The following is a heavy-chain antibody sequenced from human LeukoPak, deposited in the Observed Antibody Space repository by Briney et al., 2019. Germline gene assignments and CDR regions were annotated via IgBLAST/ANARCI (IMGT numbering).Heavy chain of an antibody. CDR1: RGAINSYY. D-gene: IGHD1/OR15-1a*01. V-gene: IGHV4-59*08. CDR2: LYYSGNT. J-gene: IGHJ3*02. Sequence: SETLSLTCTVSRGAINSYYWTWIRQPPGKGLEWIGYLYYSGNTNYNPSLKSRVTISVDTSKNQFSLKLTSVTAADTAVYYCVRRRRTDAIDIWGQGTMVTVSS. CDR3: VRRRRTDAIDI.